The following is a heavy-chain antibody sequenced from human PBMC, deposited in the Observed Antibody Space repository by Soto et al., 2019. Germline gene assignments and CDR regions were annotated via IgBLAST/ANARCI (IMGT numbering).Heavy chain of an antibody. V-gene: IGHV3-33*01. Sequence: QVQLVESGGGVIQPGKSLRLSCAASGFAFSADAMHWVRQAPGKGLEWVAVLWADGSRQFYLDSVKGRFSISRDKSKKTLLLQKKNLRIDDTPLYFCVRGTGNCSRSDNWGHGTLVYVYS. CDR3: VRGTGNCSRSDN. CDR2: LWADGSRQ. CDR1: GFAFSADA. D-gene: IGHD2-15*01. J-gene: IGHJ4*01.